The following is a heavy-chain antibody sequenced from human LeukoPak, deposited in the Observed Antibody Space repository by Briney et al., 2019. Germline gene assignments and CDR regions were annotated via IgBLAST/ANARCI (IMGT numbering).Heavy chain of an antibody. CDR2: TYYRSKWYN. CDR3: AREPSGTYYYDSSGYNPFDY. CDR1: GDSVSSNSAS. Sequence: SQTLSLTCAISGDSVSSNSASWNWIRQSPSRGLEWLGRTYYRSKWYNEYAVSVKSRITINPDTSKNQFSLQLNSVTPEDTAVYYCAREPSGTYYYDSSGYNPFDYWGQGTLVTVSS. V-gene: IGHV6-1*01. D-gene: IGHD3-22*01. J-gene: IGHJ4*02.